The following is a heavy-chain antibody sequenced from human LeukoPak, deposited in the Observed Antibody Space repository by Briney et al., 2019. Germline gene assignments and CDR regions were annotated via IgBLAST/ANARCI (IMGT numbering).Heavy chain of an antibody. V-gene: IGHV3-48*04. CDR1: GFTFSSYS. D-gene: IGHD1-26*01. Sequence: PGGSLRLSCAASGFTFSSYSMNWVRQAPGKGLEWVSFISSSSTIYYADSVKGRFTLSRDNAKNLLYLQMNSLRAEDTAVYYCARDRGGSYSAIDYWGQGTLVTVSS. J-gene: IGHJ4*02. CDR3: ARDRGGSYSAIDY. CDR2: ISSSSTI.